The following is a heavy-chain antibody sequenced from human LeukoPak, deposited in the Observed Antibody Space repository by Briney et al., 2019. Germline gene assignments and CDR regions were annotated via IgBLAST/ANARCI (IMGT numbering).Heavy chain of an antibody. CDR1: GFTFSNYW. D-gene: IGHD3-3*01. CDR2: IKQDGSET. Sequence: TGGSLRLSCAASGFTFSNYWMSWVRRAPGKGLEWVANIKQDGSETYYVDSVRGRFTISRDNAKKSLYLQMNSLRAEDTAVYYCARDFWGAYRVDYSDYWGQGTLVTVSS. CDR3: ARDFWGAYRVDYSDY. V-gene: IGHV3-7*01. J-gene: IGHJ4*02.